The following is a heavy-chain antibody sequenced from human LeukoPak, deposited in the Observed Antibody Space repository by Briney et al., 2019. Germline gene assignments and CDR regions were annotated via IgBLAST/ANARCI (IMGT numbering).Heavy chain of an antibody. CDR3: ARVKYRGYDSLGQDAFDI. J-gene: IGHJ3*02. CDR1: GGSITSHS. D-gene: IGHD5-12*01. Sequence: SETLSLTCNVSGGSITSHSWNWIRQSPGKGLEWVGYSYYSGSTNYNPSLTSRVIISADTSKNKFSLKLTSVTAADTAVYYCARVKYRGYDSLGQDAFDIWGQGTMVTVSS. V-gene: IGHV4-59*11. CDR2: SYYSGST.